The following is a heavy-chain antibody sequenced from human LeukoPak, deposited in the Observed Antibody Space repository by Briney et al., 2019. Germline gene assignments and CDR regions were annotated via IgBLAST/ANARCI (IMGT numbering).Heavy chain of an antibody. CDR1: GFTFSSYA. CDR2: ISSNGGST. CDR3: ARIVDSTSPPFDI. J-gene: IGHJ3*02. D-gene: IGHD2-2*01. V-gene: IGHV3-64*01. Sequence: GGSLRLSCAASGFTFSSYAMHWVRQAPGKGLEYVSAISSNGGSTYYANSVKGRFTISRDNSKNTLYLQMGSLRAEDMAVYYCARIVDSTSPPFDIWGQGTMVTVSS.